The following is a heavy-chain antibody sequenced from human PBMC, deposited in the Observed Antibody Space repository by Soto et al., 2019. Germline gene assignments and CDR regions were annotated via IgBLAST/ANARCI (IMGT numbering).Heavy chain of an antibody. CDR2: ISSSSSTI. V-gene: IGHV3-48*02. D-gene: IGHD3-3*01. J-gene: IGHJ6*02. CDR1: GFTFSSYS. Sequence: EVQLVESGGGLVQPGGSLRLSCAASGFTFSSYSMNWVRQAPGKGLEWVSYISSSSSTIYYADSVKGRFTISRDNAKNSLYLQMNSLRDEDTAVYYCARDGINYDLWSGQPNKYGMDVWGQGTTVTVSS. CDR3: ARDGINYDLWSGQPNKYGMDV.